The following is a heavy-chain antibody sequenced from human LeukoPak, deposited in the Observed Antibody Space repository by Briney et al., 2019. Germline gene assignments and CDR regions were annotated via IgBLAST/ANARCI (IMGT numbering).Heavy chain of an antibody. J-gene: IGHJ4*02. V-gene: IGHV3-64*01. CDR1: GFIFNSYA. CDR2: ISSNGDST. CDR3: ATSYGSNKNPFDY. Sequence: GGSLRLSCAVSGFIFNSYAMHWVRQAPGKGLEYVSAISSNGDSTYYANSVRGRFTTSSDNSKNKLYLQMGSLRAEDTAVYYCATSYGSNKNPFDYWGQGTLVTVSS. D-gene: IGHD4-23*01.